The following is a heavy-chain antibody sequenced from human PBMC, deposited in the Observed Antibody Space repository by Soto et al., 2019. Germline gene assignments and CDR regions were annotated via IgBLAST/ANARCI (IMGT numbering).Heavy chain of an antibody. V-gene: IGHV3-23*01. CDR3: ALDYYGSGSYYPTFSNWFAP. CDR2: ISGSGGST. CDR1: GFTFSSYA. D-gene: IGHD3-10*01. J-gene: IGHJ5*02. Sequence: PGGSLRLSCAASGFTFSSYAMSWVRQAPGKGLEWVSAISGSGGSTYYADSVKGRFTISRDNSKNTLYLQMNSLRAEDTAVYYCALDYYGSGSYYPTFSNWFAPWGQGTLVTVSS.